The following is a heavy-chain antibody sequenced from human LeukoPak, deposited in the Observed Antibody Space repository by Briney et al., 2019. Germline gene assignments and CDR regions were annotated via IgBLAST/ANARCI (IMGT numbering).Heavy chain of an antibody. CDR2: IYYSGST. CDR3: ARDGTTGDTFDI. Sequence: SETLSLTCTASGGSISSYYWSWIRQPPGKGLEWIGFIYYSGSTNYNPSLKSRVTISVDTSKNQFSLKLSSVTAADTAVYYCARDGTTGDTFDIWGQGTMVTVSS. V-gene: IGHV4-59*01. CDR1: GGSISSYY. J-gene: IGHJ3*02. D-gene: IGHD4-17*01.